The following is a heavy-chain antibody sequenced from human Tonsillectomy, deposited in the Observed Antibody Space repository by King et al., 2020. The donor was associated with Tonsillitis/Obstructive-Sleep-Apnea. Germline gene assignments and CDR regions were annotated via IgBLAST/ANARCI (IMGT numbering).Heavy chain of an antibody. CDR2: ISSSSSSR. CDR3: ASPYCPSTSCYLTFDY. J-gene: IGHJ4*02. V-gene: IGHV3-11*05. Sequence: HVQLVESGGGLVKPGESLRLSCAASGFTFSDYYMTWIRQAPGKGLEWLSYISSSSSSRKYADAVKGRFTISRDNAKNSLYLQMNRLRAEDTAVYYCASPYCPSTSCYLTFDYWGQGTLVTVSS. CDR1: GFTFSDYY. D-gene: IGHD2-2*01.